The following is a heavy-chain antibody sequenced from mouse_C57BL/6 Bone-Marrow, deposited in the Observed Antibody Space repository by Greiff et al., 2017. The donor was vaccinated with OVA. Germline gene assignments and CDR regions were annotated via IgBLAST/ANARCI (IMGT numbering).Heavy chain of an antibody. CDR2: ISNGGGST. CDR1: GFTFSDYY. V-gene: IGHV5-12*01. CDR3: ARRTRSTMVKRFAY. J-gene: IGHJ3*01. Sequence: EVMLVESGGGLVQPGGSLKLSCAASGFTFSDYYMYWVRQTPEKRLEWVAYISNGGGSTYYPDTVKGRFTISRDNAKNTLYLQMSRLKSEDTAMYYCARRTRSTMVKRFAYWGQGTLVTVSA. D-gene: IGHD2-1*01.